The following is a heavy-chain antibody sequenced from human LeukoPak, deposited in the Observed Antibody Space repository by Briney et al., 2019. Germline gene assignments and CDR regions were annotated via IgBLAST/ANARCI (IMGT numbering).Heavy chain of an antibody. J-gene: IGHJ4*02. Sequence: GGSLRLSCAASGFTFSSYAMSWVRQAPGKGLEWVSAISGSGGSTYYADSVKGRFTISRDNSKNTLYLQMNSLRAEDTAVYYCAEDLDQVFPYDILTGQFDYWGQGTLVTVSS. CDR2: ISGSGGST. CDR1: GFTFSSYA. D-gene: IGHD3-9*01. V-gene: IGHV3-23*01. CDR3: AEDLDQVFPYDILTGQFDY.